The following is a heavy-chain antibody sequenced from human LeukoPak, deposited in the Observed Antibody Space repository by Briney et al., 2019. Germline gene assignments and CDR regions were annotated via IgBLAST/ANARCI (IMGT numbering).Heavy chain of an antibody. CDR2: ISGSGGST. CDR1: GFTFNNYW. CDR3: AKDQRFGMATAHY. V-gene: IGHV3-23*01. Sequence: GGSLRLSCAASGFTFNNYWMTWVRQAPGKGLEWVSAISGSGGSTYYADSVKGRFTISRDNSKNTLYLQMNSLRAEDTAVYYCAKDQRFGMATAHYWGQGTLVTVSS. J-gene: IGHJ4*02. D-gene: IGHD5-24*01.